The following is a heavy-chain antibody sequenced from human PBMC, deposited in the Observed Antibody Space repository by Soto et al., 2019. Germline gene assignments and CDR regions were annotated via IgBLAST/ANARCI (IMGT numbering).Heavy chain of an antibody. CDR3: ARAPEGFWSGYNYGMDV. CDR2: IYYSGST. V-gene: IGHV4-31*03. J-gene: IGHJ6*02. CDR1: GGSISSGGYY. Sequence: QVQLQESGPGLVKPSQTLSLTCTVSGGSISSGGYYWSWIRQHPGKGLEWIGYIYYSGSTYYNPSLKSRVTISVDTSKNQFSLKLSSVTAAYTAVYYCARAPEGFWSGYNYGMDVWGQGTTVTVSS. D-gene: IGHD3-3*01.